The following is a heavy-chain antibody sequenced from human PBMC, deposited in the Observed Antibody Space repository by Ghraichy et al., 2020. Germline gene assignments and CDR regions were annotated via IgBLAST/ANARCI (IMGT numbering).Heavy chain of an antibody. CDR2: LSYDGSNQ. CDR1: GFSFSTFA. D-gene: IGHD3-10*01. J-gene: IGHJ6*02. CDR3: AKGPREYAYGYYYGMDV. V-gene: IGHV3-30*04. Sequence: GESLNISCAASGFSFSTFALHWVRRAPGKGLEWVAVLSYDGSNQYYTASVKGRFTISRDNSKNMMYLQMNSLGAEDTAVYYCAKGPREYAYGYYYGMDVWGQGTTVTVSS.